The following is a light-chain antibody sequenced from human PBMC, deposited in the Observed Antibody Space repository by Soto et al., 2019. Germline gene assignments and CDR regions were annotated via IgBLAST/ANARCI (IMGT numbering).Light chain of an antibody. CDR3: QSYDSSLSGYV. CDR2: GSR. J-gene: IGLJ1*01. CDR1: SSNIGAGYD. Sequence: QSVLTQPPSVSGAPGQRVTISCTGSSSNIGAGYDVHWYQQLPGTAPKLLMYGSRNRPSGVPDRFSGSKSGTSASLAITGLQAEDEADYYCQSYDSSLSGYVFGTGTKVTVL. V-gene: IGLV1-40*01.